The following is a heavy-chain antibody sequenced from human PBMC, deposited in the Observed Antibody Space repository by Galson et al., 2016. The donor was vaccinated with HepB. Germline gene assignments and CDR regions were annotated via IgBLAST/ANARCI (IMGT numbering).Heavy chain of an antibody. CDR2: IYYSGST. J-gene: IGHJ6*02. Sequence: SETLSLTCTVSGGSLSGYYWSWVRQPPGKGLEWIGYIYYSGSTNYSPSLQSRFTMSVDTSKNQLSLEVRSVTAADTALYFCARSPNYFTLYGLDVWGQGTAVTVSS. CDR1: GGSLSGYY. D-gene: IGHD2/OR15-2a*01. CDR3: ARSPNYFTLYGLDV. V-gene: IGHV4-59*08.